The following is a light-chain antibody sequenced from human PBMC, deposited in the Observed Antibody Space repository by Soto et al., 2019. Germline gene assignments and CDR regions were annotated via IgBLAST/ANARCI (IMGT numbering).Light chain of an antibody. V-gene: IGLV2-14*01. CDR2: EVR. Sequence: QSVLTQPASVSGSPGPSITISCAGTMRDVGAYNLVSWYQQHPGRAPQLTIYEVRNRPSGISFRFSGSKSGNTASLTISGLQAEDEADYYCSSYTSKSSLIFGGGTKLTVL. CDR3: SSYTSKSSLI. J-gene: IGLJ2*01. CDR1: MRDVGAYNL.